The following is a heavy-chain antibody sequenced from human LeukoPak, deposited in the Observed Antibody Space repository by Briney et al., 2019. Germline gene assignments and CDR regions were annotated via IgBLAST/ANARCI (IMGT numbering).Heavy chain of an antibody. J-gene: IGHJ4*02. V-gene: IGHV3-23*01. D-gene: IGHD6-19*01. Sequence: GGSLRLSCAASGFTFSNYAMSWVRQAPGKGLEWVSDITGDGGTTYYADSVKGRFTISRDNSKNALYLQMNSLRAEDTAIYYCAKASYSSGWSATSYWGQGTLVTVSS. CDR2: ITGDGGTT. CDR1: GFTFSNYA. CDR3: AKASYSSGWSATSY.